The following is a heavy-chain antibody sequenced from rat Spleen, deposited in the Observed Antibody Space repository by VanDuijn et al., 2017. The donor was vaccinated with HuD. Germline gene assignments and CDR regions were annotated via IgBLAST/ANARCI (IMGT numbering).Heavy chain of an antibody. D-gene: IGHD1-12*02. Sequence: EVQLVESGGGLVQPGRSLKLSCAASGFTFSNYYMAWVRQAPKKGLEWVASISYEGSSTYYGDSVKGRFTISRDNAKSSLYLQMNSLKSEDTATYYCARHGSYYPWFAYWGQGTLVTVSS. J-gene: IGHJ3*01. CDR3: ARHGSYYPWFAY. V-gene: IGHV5-22*01. CDR1: GFTFSNYY. CDR2: ISYEGSST.